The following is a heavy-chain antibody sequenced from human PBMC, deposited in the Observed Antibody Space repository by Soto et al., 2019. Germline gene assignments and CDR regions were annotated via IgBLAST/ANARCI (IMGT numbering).Heavy chain of an antibody. D-gene: IGHD3-3*01. CDR2: ISYDVSNK. Sequence: GGSLRLSCAASGFTFSSYGMHWVRQAPGKGLEWVAVISYDVSNKYYADSVKGRITISRDNSKNTLYLQMNSLRAEDTAVYYCAKDLDYDFWSGYPADVWGQGTTVTVSS. J-gene: IGHJ6*02. V-gene: IGHV3-30*18. CDR3: AKDLDYDFWSGYPADV. CDR1: GFTFSSYG.